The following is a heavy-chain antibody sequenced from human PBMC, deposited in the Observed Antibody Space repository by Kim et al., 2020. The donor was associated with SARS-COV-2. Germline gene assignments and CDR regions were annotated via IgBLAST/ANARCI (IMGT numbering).Heavy chain of an antibody. CDR3: AKDVSSSWANYFDY. V-gene: IGHV3-9*01. CDR1: GFTFDDYA. Sequence: GGSLRLSCAASGFTFDDYAMHWVRQAPGKGLEWVSGISWNSGSIGYADSVKGRFTISRDNAKNSLYLQMNSLRAEDTALYYCAKDVSSSWANYFDYWGQGTLVTVSS. D-gene: IGHD6-13*01. J-gene: IGHJ4*02. CDR2: ISWNSGSI.